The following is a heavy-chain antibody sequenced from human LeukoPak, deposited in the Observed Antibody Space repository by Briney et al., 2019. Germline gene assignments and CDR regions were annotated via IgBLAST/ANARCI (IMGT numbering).Heavy chain of an antibody. CDR3: ARAVDVADY. CDR1: GFTFGHHF. V-gene: IGHV3-7*01. J-gene: IGHJ4*02. Sequence: GGSLRLSCVASGFTFGHHFMSWVRQAPGGGLEWVANINPDGSIKFHADSVKGRFTISRDNARNSVYLQMNSLRGEDTAVYYCARAVDVADYWGQGTLVAASS. CDR2: INPDGSIK. D-gene: IGHD3-16*01.